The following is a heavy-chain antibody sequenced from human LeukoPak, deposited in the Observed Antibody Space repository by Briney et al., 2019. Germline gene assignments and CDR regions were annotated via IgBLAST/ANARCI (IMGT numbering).Heavy chain of an antibody. D-gene: IGHD4-17*01. V-gene: IGHV1-46*01. Sequence: GALVKVSCKASGYTFTSYYMHWVRQAPGQGLEWMGIINPSGGSTSYAQKFQGRVTMTRDTSTSTVYMELSSLRSEDTAVYYCARDKIDYGASPERFDYWGQGTLVTVSS. CDR2: INPSGGST. CDR3: ARDKIDYGASPERFDY. J-gene: IGHJ4*02. CDR1: GYTFTSYY.